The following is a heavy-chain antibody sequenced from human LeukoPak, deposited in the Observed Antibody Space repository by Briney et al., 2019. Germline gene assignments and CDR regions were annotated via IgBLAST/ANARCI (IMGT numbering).Heavy chain of an antibody. D-gene: IGHD2-15*01. CDR1: GFTFSSYW. Sequence: GGSLRLSCEASGFTFSSYWMSWVRQAPGKGLEWVANIKQDGSERYYVDSVKGRFTMSRDNAKNSLFLQMNSLRAEDTAVYYCARGASGSVAALDQWGQGTLVTVSS. J-gene: IGHJ4*02. CDR3: ARGASGSVAALDQ. CDR2: IKQDGSER. V-gene: IGHV3-7*01.